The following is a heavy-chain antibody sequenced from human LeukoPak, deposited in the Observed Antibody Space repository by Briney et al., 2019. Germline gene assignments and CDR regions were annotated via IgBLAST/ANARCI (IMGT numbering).Heavy chain of an antibody. CDR2: ISGSGGST. J-gene: IGHJ4*02. CDR3: AKGGSPYYYDSSGYYYPDY. CDR1: GFTFSDYY. V-gene: IGHV3-23*01. D-gene: IGHD3-22*01. Sequence: GGSLRLSCAASGFTFSDYYMSWIRQAPGKGLEWVSAISGSGGSTYYADSVKGRFTISRDNSKNTLYLQMNSLRAEDTAVYCCAKGGSPYYYDSSGYYYPDYRGQGTLVTVSS.